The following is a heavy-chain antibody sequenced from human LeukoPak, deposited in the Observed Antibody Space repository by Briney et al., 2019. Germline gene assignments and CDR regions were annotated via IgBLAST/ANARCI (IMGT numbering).Heavy chain of an antibody. V-gene: IGHV1-18*01. D-gene: IGHD3-10*01. CDR1: GYTFTSYG. CDR2: ISAYNGNT. Sequence: ASVKVSCKASGYTFTSYGISWVRQAPGQGLEWMGWISAYNGNTNYAQKLQGRVTMTTDTSTSTAYMELRSLRSDDTAVYYCARDYPLPWFGELAQRLYGMDVWGQGTTVTVSS. J-gene: IGHJ6*02. CDR3: ARDYPLPWFGELAQRLYGMDV.